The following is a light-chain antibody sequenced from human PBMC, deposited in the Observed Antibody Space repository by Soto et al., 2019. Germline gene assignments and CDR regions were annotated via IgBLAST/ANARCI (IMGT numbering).Light chain of an antibody. CDR3: HPYVDAPWE. CDR1: QRFNSAY. V-gene: IGKV3-20*01. Sequence: EIVLTQSPGTLSLYPGERATLSCRASQRFNSAYLAWYQKKPGQPPRLLIYASSSRAAGIPDRFSDSASGTDFPLTISRLEPADFAVYYCHPYVDAPWELGQGTKVDIK. J-gene: IGKJ1*01. CDR2: ASS.